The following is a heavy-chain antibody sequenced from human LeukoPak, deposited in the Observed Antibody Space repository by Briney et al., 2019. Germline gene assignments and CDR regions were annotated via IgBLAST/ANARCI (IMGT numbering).Heavy chain of an antibody. V-gene: IGHV3-23*01. J-gene: IGHJ4*02. CDR3: VAYDPFDY. CDR2: ISGRDGNT. Sequence: GGSLRLSCAASGFTFSSYAMSWLRQAPGKGLEWVSTISGRDGNTYYADSVKGRFTISRDNSKNTLYLQMNSLRAEDTAVHYCVAYDPFDYWGQGTLVTVSS. CDR1: GFTFSSYA. D-gene: IGHD3-22*01.